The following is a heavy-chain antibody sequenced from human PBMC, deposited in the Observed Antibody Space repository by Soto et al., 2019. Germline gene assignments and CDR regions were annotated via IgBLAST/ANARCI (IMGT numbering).Heavy chain of an antibody. CDR2: IYYSGST. Sequence: SATLSLTCTVSGGSISSYYWSWVRQPPGKGLEWIGYIYYSGSTNYNPSLKSRVTISVDTSKNQFSLKLSSVTAADTDVYYCARDQSSGFDYWGQGTLVTVSS. CDR3: ARDQSSGFDY. CDR1: GGSISSYY. J-gene: IGHJ4*02. D-gene: IGHD6-19*01. V-gene: IGHV4-59*01.